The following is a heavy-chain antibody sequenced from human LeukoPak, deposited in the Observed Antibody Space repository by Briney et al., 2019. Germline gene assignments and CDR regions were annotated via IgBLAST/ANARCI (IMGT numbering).Heavy chain of an antibody. J-gene: IGHJ4*02. CDR3: ARELGIAAAGTTGFDY. Sequence: GGSLRLSCAASGFTFCSYWMSWVRQAPGKGLEWVANIKQDGSEKYYVDSVKGRFTISRDNAKNSLYLQMNSLRAEDTAVYYCARELGIAAAGTTGFDYWGQGTLVTVSS. V-gene: IGHV3-7*03. CDR2: IKQDGSEK. CDR1: GFTFCSYW. D-gene: IGHD6-13*01.